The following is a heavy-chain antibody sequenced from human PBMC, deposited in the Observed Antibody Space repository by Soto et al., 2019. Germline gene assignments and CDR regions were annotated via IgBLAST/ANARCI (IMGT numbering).Heavy chain of an antibody. D-gene: IGHD3-9*01. CDR2: MNPNSGNT. J-gene: IGHJ3*02. Sequence: ASVKVSCKASGYTFTSYDINWVRQATGQGLEWMGWMNPNSGNTGYAQKFQGRVTMTRNTSISTAYMELSSLRSEDTAVYYCAKPMYYDIGTGYYLNSGGAFDIWGQGTMVTVSS. V-gene: IGHV1-8*01. CDR3: AKPMYYDIGTGYYLNSGGAFDI. CDR1: GYTFTSYD.